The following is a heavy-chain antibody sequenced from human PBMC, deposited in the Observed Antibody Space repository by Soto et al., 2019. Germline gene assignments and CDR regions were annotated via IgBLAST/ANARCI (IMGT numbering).Heavy chain of an antibody. CDR2: INGDGSNK. CDR1: DVTLTNYW. J-gene: IGHJ4*02. Sequence: EVQLVESGGGLVQPGGSLRLSCVASDVTLTNYWMTWLRKAPGKGLEWVASINGDGSNKFHVDSLKGRFSISRDTAQNSLYLQMDSLTAEDTAIYYCAGLKGKLWGQGTLVTFSS. V-gene: IGHV3-7*01. CDR3: AGLKGKL.